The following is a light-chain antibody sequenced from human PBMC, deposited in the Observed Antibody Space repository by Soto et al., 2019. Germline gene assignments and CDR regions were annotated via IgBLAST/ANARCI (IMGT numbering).Light chain of an antibody. CDR3: QQYYSTPFT. J-gene: IGKJ3*01. CDR1: RNVLYSSNNKNY. Sequence: DIVMTQSPDSLAVSLGERATINCKSSRNVLYSSNNKNYLAWYQLKPGQPPKLLIYWASTRESGVPDRFSGSGLGTDFTLTINSLQAEDVAVYYCQQYYSTPFTFGPGTKVEI. V-gene: IGKV4-1*01. CDR2: WAS.